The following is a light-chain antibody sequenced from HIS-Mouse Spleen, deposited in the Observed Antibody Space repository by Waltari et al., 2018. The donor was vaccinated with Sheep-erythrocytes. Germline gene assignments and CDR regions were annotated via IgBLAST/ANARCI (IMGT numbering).Light chain of an antibody. J-gene: IGLJ3*02. CDR2: EGS. V-gene: IGLV2-23*01. CDR3: YSTDSSGNHWV. Sequence: QSALTQPASVSGSPGQSITISCTGTSSDVGSYTLFPCYQQHPGKAPKLMIYEGSKRPSGVSNRLSGSSSGTMATLTISGAQVEDDADYYCYSTDSSGNHWVFGGGTKLTVL. CDR1: SSDVGSYTL.